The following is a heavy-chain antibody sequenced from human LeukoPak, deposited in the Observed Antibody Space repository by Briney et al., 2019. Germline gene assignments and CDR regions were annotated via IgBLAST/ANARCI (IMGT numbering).Heavy chain of an antibody. Sequence: GGSLRLSCAASGFTFSSYAMSWVRQAPGKGLEWVATISGSGGSAYYADSVKGLFTISRDNAKDSLYLQMNSLRAEDTALYYCAKGDDLVVVPAVDYWGQGTLVTVSS. J-gene: IGHJ4*02. V-gene: IGHV3-23*01. D-gene: IGHD2-2*01. CDR3: AKGDDLVVVPAVDY. CDR1: GFTFSSYA. CDR2: ISGSGGSA.